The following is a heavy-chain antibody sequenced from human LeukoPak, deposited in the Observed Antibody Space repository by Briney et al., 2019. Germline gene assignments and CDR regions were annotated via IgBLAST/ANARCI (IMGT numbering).Heavy chain of an antibody. Sequence: PSETLSLTCTVSGGSISSSSYYWGWIRQPPGKGLEWIGSIYYSGSTYYNPSLKSRVTISVDTSKNQFSLKLSSVTAADTAVYYCARFDGDYFHYYYMDVWGKGTTVTVSS. J-gene: IGHJ6*03. V-gene: IGHV4-39*07. CDR1: GGSISSSSYY. D-gene: IGHD2-21*02. CDR2: IYYSGST. CDR3: ARFDGDYFHYYYMDV.